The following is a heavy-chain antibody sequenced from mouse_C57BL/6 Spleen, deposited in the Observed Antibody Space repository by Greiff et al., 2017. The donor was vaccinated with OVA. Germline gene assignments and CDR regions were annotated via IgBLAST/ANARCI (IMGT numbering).Heavy chain of an antibody. D-gene: IGHD2-4*01. CDR1: GYTFTSYW. J-gene: IGHJ2*01. CDR2: IDPSDSYT. V-gene: IGHV1-50*01. CDR3: ARFSDYDYFDY. Sequence: QVQLQQSGAELVKPGASVKLSCKASGYTFTSYWMQWVKQRPGQGLEWIGEIDPSDSYTNYNQKFKGKATLTVDTSSSTAYMQLSSLTSEDSAVYYCARFSDYDYFDYWGQGTTLTVSS.